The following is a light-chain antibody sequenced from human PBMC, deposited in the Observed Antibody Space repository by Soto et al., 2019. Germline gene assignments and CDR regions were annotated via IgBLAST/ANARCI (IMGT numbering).Light chain of an antibody. Sequence: DIQMTQSPSSVSASVGDRVTITCRASQDISTWLTWYQQKSGQALKLLIHATSNLQSGVPSRFSGSGSGTDFTLPISNLQPEDFATSYCQQGKSLPVTFGQGTRLEIK. CDR3: QQGKSLPVT. J-gene: IGKJ5*01. CDR1: QDISTW. V-gene: IGKV1D-12*01. CDR2: ATS.